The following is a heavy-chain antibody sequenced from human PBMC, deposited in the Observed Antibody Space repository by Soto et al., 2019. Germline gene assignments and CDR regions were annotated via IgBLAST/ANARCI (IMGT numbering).Heavy chain of an antibody. CDR2: IYYSGST. CDR3: ARRYGGTFDY. CDR1: GGSLSSYY. J-gene: IGHJ4*02. D-gene: IGHD2-15*01. V-gene: IGHV4-59*08. Sequence: PSETLSLTCTVSGGSLSSYYWSWIRQPPGKGLEWIGYIYYSGSTNYNPSLKSRVTISVDTSKNQFSLKLSSVTAADTAVYYCARRYGGTFDYWGQGTLVTVSS.